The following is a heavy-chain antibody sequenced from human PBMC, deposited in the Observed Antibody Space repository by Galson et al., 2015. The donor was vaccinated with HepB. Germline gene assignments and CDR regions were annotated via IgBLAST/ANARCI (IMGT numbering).Heavy chain of an antibody. D-gene: IGHD1-1*01. CDR2: INTNTGHP. V-gene: IGHV7-4-1*01. J-gene: IGHJ4*02. CDR1: GYTFTNSA. CDR3: AMERGSHCHFFDL. Sequence: SVKVSCKASGYTFTNSAINWVRQAPGKGLEWVGWINTNTGHPKYAQGFTGHFVFSLDTSGSTAYLQISSLRSEDTAIYYCAMERGSHCHFFDLWCQVTLLSVSS.